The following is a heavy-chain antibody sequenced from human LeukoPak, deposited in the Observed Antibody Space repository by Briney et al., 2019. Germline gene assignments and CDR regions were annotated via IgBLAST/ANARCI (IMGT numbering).Heavy chain of an antibody. CDR1: GYTFTSYG. CDR3: ARDQVIVGGSYSPLDY. CDR2: ISAYNGNT. Sequence: ASVKVSCKASGYTFTSYGISWVRQAPGQGREWMGWISAYNGNTNYAQKLQGRVTMTTDTSTRTAYMELRSLRSDDTAVYYCARDQVIVGGSYSPLDYWGQGPLVTVSS. J-gene: IGHJ4*02. D-gene: IGHD1-26*01. V-gene: IGHV1-18*01.